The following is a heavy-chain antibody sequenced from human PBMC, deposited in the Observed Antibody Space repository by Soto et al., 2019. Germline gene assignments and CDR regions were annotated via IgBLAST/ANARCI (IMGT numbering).Heavy chain of an antibody. V-gene: IGHV1-18*01. CDR1: GYTFTSYC. J-gene: IGHJ4*02. Sequence: GASVKVSCKASGYTFTSYCISWVRQAPGQGLEWMGWISAYNGNTNYAQKLQGRVTMTTDTSTSTAYTELRSLRSDDTAVYYCARDDADIVVVPAGPDYWGQGTPVTVSS. CDR3: ARDDADIVVVPAGPDY. D-gene: IGHD2-2*01. CDR2: ISAYNGNT.